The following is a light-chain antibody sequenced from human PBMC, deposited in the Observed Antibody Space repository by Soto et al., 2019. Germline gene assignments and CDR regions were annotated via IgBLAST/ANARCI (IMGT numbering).Light chain of an antibody. V-gene: IGKV1-5*01. J-gene: IGKJ1*01. CDR2: DAS. Sequence: DIQMTQSPSTLSASVGDRVTITCRASQSISSWLAWYQRKPGKAPKLLIYDASSLESGVPSRFSGSGSGTEFTLTISSLQPDDFATYYCQQHRGAFGQGTKVEIK. CDR1: QSISSW. CDR3: QQHRGA.